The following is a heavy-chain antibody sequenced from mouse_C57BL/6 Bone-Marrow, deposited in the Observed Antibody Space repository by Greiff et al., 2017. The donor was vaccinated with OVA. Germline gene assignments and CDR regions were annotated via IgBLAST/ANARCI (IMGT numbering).Heavy chain of an antibody. D-gene: IGHD2-5*01. CDR3: ARWGLYYSNCCDD. CDR1: GYTFTSYW. Sequence: VQLQQPGAELVKPGASVKMSCKASGYTFTSYWITWVKQRPGQGLEWIGDIYPGSGSTNYNEKFKSKATLTVDTSSSTAYMQLSSLTSEDSAVYYCARWGLYYSNCCDDWGQGTTLTGSS. CDR2: IYPGSGST. V-gene: IGHV1-55*01. J-gene: IGHJ2*01.